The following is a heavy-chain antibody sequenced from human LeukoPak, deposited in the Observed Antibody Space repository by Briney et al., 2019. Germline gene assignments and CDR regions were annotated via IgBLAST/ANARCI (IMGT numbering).Heavy chain of an antibody. Sequence: GGSLRLSCAASGFTFSSYGMHWVRQAPGKGLEWVAVISYDGSNKYYADSVKGRFTISRDNSKNTLYLQMNSLRAEDTAVYYCAKGRYYYYYMDVWGKETTVTVSS. CDR2: ISYDGSNK. CDR1: GFTFSSYG. CDR3: AKGRYYYYYMDV. J-gene: IGHJ6*03. V-gene: IGHV3-30*18.